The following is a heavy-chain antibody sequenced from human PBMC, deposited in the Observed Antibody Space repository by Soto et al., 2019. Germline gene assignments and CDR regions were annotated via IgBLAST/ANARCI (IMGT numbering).Heavy chain of an antibody. Sequence: EVQLVESGGGLVQPGGSLRLSCVASGFTFSSYWMHWVRQAPGKGLVWVSSISNDGSSIYADPVKGRFTISRDNAKNTLYLQMNSLRAEDTAVYYCARLPNKSPQNWGQVTLVIVSP. V-gene: IGHV3-74*01. CDR3: ARLPNKSPQN. CDR1: GFTFSSYW. CDR2: ISNDGSS. J-gene: IGHJ1*01.